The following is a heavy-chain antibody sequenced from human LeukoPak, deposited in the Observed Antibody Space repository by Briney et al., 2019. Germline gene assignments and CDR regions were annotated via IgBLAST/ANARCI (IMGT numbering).Heavy chain of an antibody. CDR2: MNPNSGNT. CDR3: ATLCSGGFCYVDY. V-gene: IGHV1-8*03. D-gene: IGHD2-15*01. Sequence: ASVKVSCKASGYTFTSYDINWVRQATGQGLEWMGWMNPNSGNTGYAQKFQGRVTITRNTSISTAYMELSSLRSEDTAVYYCATLCSGGFCYVDYWGQGILVTVSS. CDR1: GYTFTSYD. J-gene: IGHJ4*02.